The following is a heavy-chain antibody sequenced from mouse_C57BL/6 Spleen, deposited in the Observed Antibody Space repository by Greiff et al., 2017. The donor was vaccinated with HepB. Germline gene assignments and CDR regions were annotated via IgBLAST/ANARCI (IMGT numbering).Heavy chain of an antibody. J-gene: IGHJ3*01. CDR3: VRHDYDWFAY. CDR2: IRSKSNNYAT. D-gene: IGHD2-4*01. V-gene: IGHV10-1*01. CDR1: GFSFNTYA. Sequence: DVMLVESGGGLVQPKGSLKLSCAASGFSFNTYAMNWVRQAPGKGLEWVARIRSKSNNYATYYADSVKDRFTISRDDSESMLYLQMNNLKTEDTAMYYCVRHDYDWFAYWGQGTLVTVSA.